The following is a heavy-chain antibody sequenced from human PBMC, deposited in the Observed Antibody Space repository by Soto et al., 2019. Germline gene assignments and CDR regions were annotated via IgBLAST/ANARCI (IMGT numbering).Heavy chain of an antibody. CDR3: ATLLSSGTFDY. J-gene: IGHJ4*02. Sequence: ASVKVSCKSSGYTFTSYYMHWVRQAPGQGLEWMGIINPSGGSTSYAQKFQGRVTMTRDTSTSTVYMELSSLRSEDTAVYYCATLLSSGTFDYWGQGNLVTVSS. D-gene: IGHD6-19*01. V-gene: IGHV1-46*01. CDR2: INPSGGST. CDR1: GYTFTSYY.